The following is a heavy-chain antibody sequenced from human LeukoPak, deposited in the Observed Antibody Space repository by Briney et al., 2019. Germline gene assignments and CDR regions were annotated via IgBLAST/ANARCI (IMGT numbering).Heavy chain of an antibody. CDR3: ARVGSGWYNY. D-gene: IGHD6-19*01. J-gene: IGHJ4*02. CDR2: IYHSGST. Sequence: PSETLSLTCAVSGYSISRGYYWGWIRQPPGKGLEWIGSIYHSGSTDYNPSLKSRVTISVDTSKNQCSLKLSSVTAADTAVYYCARVGSGWYNYWGQGTLVTVSS. CDR1: GYSISRGYY. V-gene: IGHV4-38-2*01.